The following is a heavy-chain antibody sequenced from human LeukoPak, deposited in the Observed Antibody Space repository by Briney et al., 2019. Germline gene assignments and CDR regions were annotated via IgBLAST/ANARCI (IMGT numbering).Heavy chain of an antibody. CDR2: AIPIVGIT. CDR3: ARSVASPDAGRGNWFDP. V-gene: IGHV1-69*02. CDR1: GGTLSSYP. J-gene: IGHJ5*02. D-gene: IGHD3-10*01. Sequence: SVKVSCKASGGTLSSYPISWVRQAPGQGLEWMGRAIPIVGITNYGQKFQGRVTLTADISTNTAYMELSGLTFDDTAMYYCARSVASPDAGRGNWFDPWGQGTLVTVSS.